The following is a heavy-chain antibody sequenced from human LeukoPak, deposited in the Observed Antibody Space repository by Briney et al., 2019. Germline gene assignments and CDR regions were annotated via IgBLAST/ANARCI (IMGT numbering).Heavy chain of an antibody. Sequence: PGGSLRLSCAASGFTFSSYWMSWVRQAPGKGLEWVASIKQDGSEKYYVDSVKGRFTISRDNAKNSLYLQMNSLRAEDTAVYYCARDPPLWSGYDYYYYGMDVWGQGTTVTVSS. CDR1: GFTFSSYW. CDR2: IKQDGSEK. J-gene: IGHJ6*02. V-gene: IGHV3-7*01. D-gene: IGHD3-3*01. CDR3: ARDPPLWSGYDYYYYGMDV.